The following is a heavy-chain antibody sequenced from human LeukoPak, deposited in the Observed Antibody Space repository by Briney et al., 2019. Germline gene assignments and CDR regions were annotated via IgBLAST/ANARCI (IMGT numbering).Heavy chain of an antibody. J-gene: IGHJ4*02. V-gene: IGHV3-23*01. CDR2: ISDNGGGR. CDR1: GFIFRNYA. Sequence: GGFLRLSCGASGFIFRNYAMSWVRQAPGEGLEWVSGISDNGGGRYYADSVKGRFTISRDNAENSLYLQMNSLRAEDTAVYYCARKTGTTGEAFDYWGQGTQVTVSS. CDR3: ARKTGTTGEAFDY. D-gene: IGHD1-1*01.